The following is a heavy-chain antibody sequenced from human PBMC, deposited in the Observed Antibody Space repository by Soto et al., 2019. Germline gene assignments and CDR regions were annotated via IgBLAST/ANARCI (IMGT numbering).Heavy chain of an antibody. D-gene: IGHD6-19*01. V-gene: IGHV1-69*13. CDR2: IIPIFGTA. CDR1: GGTFSSYA. J-gene: IGHJ6*02. Sequence: SVKVSCKASGGTFSSYAISWVRQAPGQGLEWMGGIIPIFGTANYAQKFQGRVTITADESTSTAYMELSSLRSEDTAVYYCARDRRQWLVSGGMDVWGQGTTGTVSS. CDR3: ARDRRQWLVSGGMDV.